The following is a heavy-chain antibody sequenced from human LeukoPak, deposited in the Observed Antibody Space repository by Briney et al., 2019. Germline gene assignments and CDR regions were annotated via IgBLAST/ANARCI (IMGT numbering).Heavy chain of an antibody. J-gene: IGHJ4*02. CDR3: ARAEATIFGVVISGALDY. V-gene: IGHV1-69*01. CDR2: IIPIFGTA. CDR1: GGTFSSYA. Sequence: SVKVSCKASGGTFSSYAISWVRQAPGQGLEWMGGIIPIFGTANYAQKFQGRVTITADESTSTAYMELSSLRSEDTAVYYCARAEATIFGVVISGALDYWGQGTLVTVSS. D-gene: IGHD3-3*01.